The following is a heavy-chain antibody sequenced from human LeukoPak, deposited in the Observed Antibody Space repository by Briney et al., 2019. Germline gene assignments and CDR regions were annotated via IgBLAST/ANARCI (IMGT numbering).Heavy chain of an antibody. CDR3: AREFRVLPDI. Sequence: TGGSLRLSCAASGFTFSRYWMHWVRPAPGPGLVWVSRIKSDGRSPHSADSVKGRFTISRDNAKNTLYLQMNSLRDEDTAVYYCAREFRVLPDIWGQGTMVTVSS. CDR1: GFTFSRYW. V-gene: IGHV3-74*01. CDR2: IKSDGRSP. D-gene: IGHD2-8*02. J-gene: IGHJ3*02.